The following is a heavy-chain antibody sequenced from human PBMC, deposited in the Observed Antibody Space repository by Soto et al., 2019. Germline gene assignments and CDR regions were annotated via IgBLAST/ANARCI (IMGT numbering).Heavy chain of an antibody. V-gene: IGHV1-2*04. CDR1: GYTFTGYY. D-gene: IGHD2-2*01. CDR3: ARDGTVVVPAAIRYYYMDV. CDR2: INPNSGGT. Sequence: QVQLVQSGAEVKKPGASVKVSCKASGYTFTGYYMHWVRQAPGQGLEWMGWINPNSGGTNYAQKFQGWVTMTRDTSISTAYMELSRLRSDDTAVYYCARDGTVVVPAAIRYYYMDVWGKGTTVTVSS. J-gene: IGHJ6*03.